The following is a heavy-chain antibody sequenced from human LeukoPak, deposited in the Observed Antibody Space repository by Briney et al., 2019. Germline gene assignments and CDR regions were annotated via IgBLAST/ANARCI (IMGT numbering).Heavy chain of an antibody. CDR1: GFTFSNAW. CDR2: IKTKTDGETT. J-gene: IGHJ4*02. D-gene: IGHD1-26*01. V-gene: IGHV3-15*01. Sequence: GGSLRLSCAASGFTFSNAWMSWVRQAPGKGLEWVVRIKTKTDGETTDYASPVKGRFTISRDDSKNTLYLQMNSLKTEDTAVYFCTPSIVGATTFDYWGQGTLVTVSS. CDR3: TPSIVGATTFDY.